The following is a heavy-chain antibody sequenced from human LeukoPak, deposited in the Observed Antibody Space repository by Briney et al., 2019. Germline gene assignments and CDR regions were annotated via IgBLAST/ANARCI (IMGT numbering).Heavy chain of an antibody. D-gene: IGHD3-22*01. Sequence: ASVKVSCKASGGTFSSYAISWVRQAPGQGLEWMGGIIPIFGTANYAQKFQGRVTITTDESTSTAYMELSSLRSEDTAVYYCARSYYYDSSGPTPFGYWGQGTLVTVSS. CDR3: ARSYYYDSSGPTPFGY. CDR2: IIPIFGTA. J-gene: IGHJ4*02. V-gene: IGHV1-69*05. CDR1: GGTFSSYA.